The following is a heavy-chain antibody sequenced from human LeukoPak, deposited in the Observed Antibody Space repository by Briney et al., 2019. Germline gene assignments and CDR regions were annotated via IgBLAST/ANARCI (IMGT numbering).Heavy chain of an antibody. V-gene: IGHV3-30*02. Sequence: GGSLRLSCAASGFTFSTYGMHWVRQAPGKGLEWVAFIRYDGSNKYYAESVKGRFTISRDNSKNTLYAQMNSLRTEDTAVYYCAKDRYYYGSESYPIEAFDVWGQGTMVSVS. D-gene: IGHD3-10*01. CDR3: AKDRYYYGSESYPIEAFDV. J-gene: IGHJ3*01. CDR1: GFTFSTYG. CDR2: IRYDGSNK.